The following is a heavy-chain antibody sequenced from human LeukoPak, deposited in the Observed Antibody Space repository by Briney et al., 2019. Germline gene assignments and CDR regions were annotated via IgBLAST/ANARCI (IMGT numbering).Heavy chain of an antibody. J-gene: IGHJ4*02. CDR2: ISYDGHDE. CDR3: AKIRVVFNWNYAYYFDS. Sequence: PGGSLRLSCAASGFTFSSYGMHWVRQAPGKGLEWVAVISYDGHDEYYADSVKGRFTISRDNSKNTLYLQMNSLRAEDTAVYYRAKIRVVFNWNYAYYFDSWGQGTLVTVSS. V-gene: IGHV3-30*18. CDR1: GFTFSSYG. D-gene: IGHD1-7*01.